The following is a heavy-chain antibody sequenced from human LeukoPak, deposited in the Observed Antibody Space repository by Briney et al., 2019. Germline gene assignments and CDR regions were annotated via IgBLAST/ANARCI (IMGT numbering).Heavy chain of an antibody. CDR1: GFSIINHH. CDR2: SATTKPNSCTT. J-gene: IGHJ4*02. CDR3: VRVVTTVSGWYHFDT. V-gene: IGHV3-72*01. Sequence: PGGSLRLSCAGAGFSIINHHMDWVRQAPGEGLEWIGRSATTKPNSCTTQYAASVRGRFTISRDDSQNSLYLLLNSLKPEDTAVYFCVRVVTTVSGWYHFDTWGLGTLVTVSS. D-gene: IGHD6-13*01.